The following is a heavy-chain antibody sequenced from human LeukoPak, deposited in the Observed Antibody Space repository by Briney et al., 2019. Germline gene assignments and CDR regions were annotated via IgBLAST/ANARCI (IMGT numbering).Heavy chain of an antibody. J-gene: IGHJ4*02. V-gene: IGHV4-39*01. Sequence: SETLSLTCTVSGGSIRSRNYYWDWLRQPPGKGLEWMGNFYDSGSTYYNPSLKSRVTISGDTSKNRFSLQLNSLTPEDTAVYYCARYSDLGVPDFWGQGTLVTVSS. D-gene: IGHD2-21*01. CDR3: ARYSDLGVPDF. CDR2: FYDSGST. CDR1: GGSIRSRNYY.